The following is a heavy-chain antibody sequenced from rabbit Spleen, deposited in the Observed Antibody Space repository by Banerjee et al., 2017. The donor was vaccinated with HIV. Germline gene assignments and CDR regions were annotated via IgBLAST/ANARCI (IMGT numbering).Heavy chain of an antibody. D-gene: IGHD2-1*01. Sequence: QEQLVESGGGLVQPEGSLTLTCTASGFSFSDIYWISWVRQAPGKGLKWIACINMVTGKSVYASWAKGRFIMSRAPSTTVTLQMTSLTTADTATYFCARGNGASTLWGQGTLVTVS. CDR1: GFSFSDIYW. CDR3: ARGNGASTL. CDR2: INMVTGKS. J-gene: IGHJ3*01. V-gene: IGHV1S45*01.